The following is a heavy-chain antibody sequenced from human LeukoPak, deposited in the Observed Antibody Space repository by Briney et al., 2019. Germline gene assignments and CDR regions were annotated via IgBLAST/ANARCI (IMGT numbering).Heavy chain of an antibody. CDR3: AKDRRGSIPPSLFDD. J-gene: IGHJ4*02. CDR2: ISGSGGAT. D-gene: IGHD3-3*02. V-gene: IGHV3-23*01. CDR1: GFPFSSYA. Sequence: SGGSLRLSCEGSGFPFSSYAMSWVRQAPGKGLEWVSSISGSGGATYYADSVKGRFTISRDNSKNTLFLQMNSLRDEDTAVYFCAKDRRGSIPPSLFDDWGRGTLVTVSS.